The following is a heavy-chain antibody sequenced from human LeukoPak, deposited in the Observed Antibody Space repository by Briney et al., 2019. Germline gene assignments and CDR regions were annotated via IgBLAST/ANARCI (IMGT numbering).Heavy chain of an antibody. D-gene: IGHD3-22*01. CDR1: GFTFSSYW. V-gene: IGHV3-74*01. CDR3: AKVGPGSYDNSGYYSFFDD. J-gene: IGHJ4*02. Sequence: PGGSLRLSCAASGFTFSSYWMHWVRQVPGKGLVWVSRINSDGSSTTYADSVKGRFSISRDNPKNTMYLQMNSLRVEDTALYYCAKVGPGSYDNSGYYSFFDDWGQGTLVTVSS. CDR2: INSDGSST.